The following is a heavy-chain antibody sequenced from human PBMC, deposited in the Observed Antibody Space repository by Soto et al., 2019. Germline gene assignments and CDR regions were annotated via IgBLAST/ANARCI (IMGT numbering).Heavy chain of an antibody. J-gene: IGHJ4*02. CDR3: ASSTYYYGSGSYYKGYYFDY. V-gene: IGHV4-30-4*01. CDR1: GGSISSGDYY. CDR2: IYYSGST. D-gene: IGHD3-10*01. Sequence: KASETLSLTCTVSGGSISSGDYYWSWIRQPPGKGLEWIGYIYYSGSTYYNPSLKSRVTISVDTSKNQFSLKLSSVTAADTAVYYCASSTYYYGSGSYYKGYYFDYWGQGTLVTVSS.